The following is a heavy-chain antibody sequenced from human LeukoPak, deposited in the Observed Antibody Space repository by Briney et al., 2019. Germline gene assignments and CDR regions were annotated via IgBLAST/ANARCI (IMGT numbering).Heavy chain of an antibody. D-gene: IGHD1-14*01. CDR1: GYTFTGYY. CDR2: INPNSGGT. CDR3: ARDLVFNARNGMDV. Sequence: GASVKVSCKASGYTFTGYYMHWVRQAPGQGLEWMGRINPNSGGTNYAQKFQGRVTMTRDTSISTAYMELSRLRSDDTAVYYCARDLVFNARNGMDVWGQGTTVTVSS. V-gene: IGHV1-2*06. J-gene: IGHJ6*02.